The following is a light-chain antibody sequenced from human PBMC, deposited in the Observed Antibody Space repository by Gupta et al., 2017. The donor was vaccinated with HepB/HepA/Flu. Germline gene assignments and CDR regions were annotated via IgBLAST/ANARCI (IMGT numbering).Light chain of an antibody. CDR1: QSLVYSDGNTY. J-gene: IGKJ2*04. CDR2: RVS. CDR3: MLGSRWPPGS. V-gene: IGKV2-30*01. Sequence: DAVVTQSPLSLPVTLGQPASISCRTGQSLVYSDGNTYLYWFHQRPGQSPRRLIYRVSNRDSGVPDRFSGSGSGTDFTLKISRVEAEDAGVYYCMLGSRWPPGSFGQGTKLEIK.